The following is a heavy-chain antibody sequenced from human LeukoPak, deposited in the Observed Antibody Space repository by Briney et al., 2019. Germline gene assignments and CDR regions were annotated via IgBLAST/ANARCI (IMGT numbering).Heavy chain of an antibody. V-gene: IGHV1-58*02. Sequence: ASVKVSCKASGFTFTSSAMQWVRQARGQRLEWIGWIVVGSGNTNYAQKFQERVTITRDMSTSTAYMELSSLRSEDTAVYYCAADTPYYDNSGYELGFDPWGQGTLVTVSS. D-gene: IGHD3-22*01. CDR2: IVVGSGNT. CDR3: AADTPYYDNSGYELGFDP. CDR1: GFTFTSSA. J-gene: IGHJ5*02.